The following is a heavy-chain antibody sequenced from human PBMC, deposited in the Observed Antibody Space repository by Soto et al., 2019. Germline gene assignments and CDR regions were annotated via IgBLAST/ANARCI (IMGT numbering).Heavy chain of an antibody. CDR3: ARGADIVVVVAATPIPDAFDI. CDR2: IYYSGST. CDR1: GGSISSYY. J-gene: IGHJ3*02. V-gene: IGHV4-59*01. Sequence: SDTLSLTCSVSGGSISSYYWSWIRQPPGKGLEWIGYIYYSGSTNYNPSLKSRVTISVDASKNQFSLKLSSVTAADTAVYYCARGADIVVVVAATPIPDAFDIWGQGTMVTVSS. D-gene: IGHD2-15*01.